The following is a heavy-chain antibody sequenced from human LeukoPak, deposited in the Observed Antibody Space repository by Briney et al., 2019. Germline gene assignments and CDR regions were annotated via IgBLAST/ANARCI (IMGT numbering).Heavy chain of an antibody. V-gene: IGHV3-74*03. Sequence: GGSLRLSCAASGFTLSGSWMHWVRQAPGEGLVWVSRINGDGSTTTYADSVKGRFTISRDNARNTLYLQMNSLRAEDTAVYYCIRGLGFSYSGSGTYIWGQGTMVTVSS. CDR3: IRGLGFSYSGSGTYI. D-gene: IGHD3-10*01. CDR1: GFTLSGSW. J-gene: IGHJ3*02. CDR2: INGDGSTT.